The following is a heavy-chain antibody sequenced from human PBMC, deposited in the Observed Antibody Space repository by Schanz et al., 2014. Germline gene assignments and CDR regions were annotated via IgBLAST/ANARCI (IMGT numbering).Heavy chain of an antibody. CDR2: MNESHSTI. Sequence: EVHLVESGGGLVQPGRSLRLSCAASGFTFSSYAMSWVRQAPGKGLEWVSAMNESHSTIYYADSVRGRFTISRDNAKNTLYLQMSSLRADDTAVYYCAKAADWPVTRFDPWGQGTLVTVSS. D-gene: IGHD3-9*01. J-gene: IGHJ5*02. V-gene: IGHV3-23*04. CDR3: AKAADWPVTRFDP. CDR1: GFTFSSYA.